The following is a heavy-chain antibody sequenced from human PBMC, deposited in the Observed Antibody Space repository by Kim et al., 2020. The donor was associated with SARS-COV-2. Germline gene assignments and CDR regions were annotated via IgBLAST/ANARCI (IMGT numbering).Heavy chain of an antibody. CDR3: ARGGVRGVTALGY. CDR1: GGSFSGYY. CDR2: INHSGST. D-gene: IGHD3-10*01. J-gene: IGHJ4*02. V-gene: IGHV4-34*01. Sequence: SETLSLTCAVYGGSFSGYYWSWIRQPPGKGLEWIGEINHSGSTNYNPSLKSRVTISVDTSKNQFSLKLSSVTAADTAVYYCARGGVRGVTALGYWGQGTLVTVSS.